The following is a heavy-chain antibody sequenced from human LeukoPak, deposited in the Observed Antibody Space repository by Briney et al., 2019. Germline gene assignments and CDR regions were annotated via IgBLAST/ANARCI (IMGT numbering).Heavy chain of an antibody. D-gene: IGHD1-14*01. CDR1: GGSISSYY. CDR3: ARAKRTGKYYYYYYMDV. V-gene: IGHV4-59*01. Sequence: SETLSLTCTVSGGSISSYYWSWIRQPPGKGLEWIGYIYYSGSTNYNPSLKSRVTISVDTSKNQFSLKLSSVTAADTAVYYCARAKRTGKYYYYYYMDVWGKGTTVTVSS. CDR2: IYYSGST. J-gene: IGHJ6*03.